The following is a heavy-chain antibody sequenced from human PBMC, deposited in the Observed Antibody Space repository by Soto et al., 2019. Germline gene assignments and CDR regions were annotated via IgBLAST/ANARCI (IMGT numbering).Heavy chain of an antibody. J-gene: IGHJ4*02. CDR3: ARLLLSSSSGYYRHFDY. Sequence: GESLKISCKGSGYGFATDWLAWVRQMSGKGLEWMGIIYPGDSDTRYSPSFQGQVTISADKSISTAYLQWSSLKASDTAMYYCARLLLSSSSGYYRHFDYWGQGTLVTVSS. CDR2: IYPGDSDT. CDR1: GYGFATDW. D-gene: IGHD3-22*01. V-gene: IGHV5-51*01.